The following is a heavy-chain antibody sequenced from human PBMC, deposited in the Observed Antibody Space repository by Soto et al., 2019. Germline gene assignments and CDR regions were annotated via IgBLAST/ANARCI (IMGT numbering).Heavy chain of an antibody. V-gene: IGHV1-69*06. CDR2: IIPIFGTA. CDR1: GGTFSSYA. J-gene: IGHJ4*02. D-gene: IGHD6-19*01. CDR3: ARSRAVAAKSFDS. Sequence: QVQLVQSGAEVKKPGSSVKVSCKASGGTFSSYAISWVRQAPGQGLEWMGGIIPIFGTANYAQKFQGIVTITADKSKSTAYMELGSLRSEDTAVYYCARSRAVAAKSFDSWGQGTLVTGSS.